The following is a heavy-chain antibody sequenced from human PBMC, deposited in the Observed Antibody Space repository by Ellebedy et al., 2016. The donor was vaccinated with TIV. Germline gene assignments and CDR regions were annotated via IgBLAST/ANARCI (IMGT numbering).Heavy chain of an antibody. V-gene: IGHV3-23*01. CDR3: ARGRGYAHQGLNFDY. CDR2: ISGSGGST. Sequence: GESLKISCAASGFTFSSYAMSWVRQAPGKGLEWVSAISGSGGSTYYADSVKGRFTISRDNSKNTLYLQMNSLRAEDTAVYYCARGRGYAHQGLNFDYWGQGTLVIVSS. CDR1: GFTFSSYA. D-gene: IGHD2-2*01. J-gene: IGHJ4*02.